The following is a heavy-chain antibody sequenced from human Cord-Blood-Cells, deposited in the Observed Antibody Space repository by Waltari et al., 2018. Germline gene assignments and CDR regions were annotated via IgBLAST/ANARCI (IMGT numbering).Heavy chain of an antibody. CDR1: GYTFTSYA. Sequence: QVQLVQSGAEVKKPGASVKVSCKASGYTFTSYAMHWVRQAPGQRLEWMGWTNAGNGNTKYSQKFQGRVTITRDTSASTAYMELSSLRSEDTAVYYCARDREYSSSWYAYYYYYYGMDVWGQGTTVTVSS. D-gene: IGHD6-13*01. J-gene: IGHJ6*02. CDR3: ARDREYSSSWYAYYYYYYGMDV. V-gene: IGHV1-3*01. CDR2: TNAGNGNT.